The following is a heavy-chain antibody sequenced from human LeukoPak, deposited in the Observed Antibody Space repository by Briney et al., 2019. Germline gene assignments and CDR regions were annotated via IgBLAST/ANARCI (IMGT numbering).Heavy chain of an antibody. J-gene: IGHJ6*03. Sequence: GGSLRLSCAASGFTFSGYGMHWVRQAPGKGLEWVAFIRYDGSNKYYADSVKGRFTISRDNSKNTLYLQMNSLRAEDTAVYYCARGQVWFGELLLPYYYYYMDVWGKGTTVTISS. CDR1: GFTFSGYG. V-gene: IGHV3-30*02. D-gene: IGHD3-10*01. CDR2: IRYDGSNK. CDR3: ARGQVWFGELLLPYYYYYMDV.